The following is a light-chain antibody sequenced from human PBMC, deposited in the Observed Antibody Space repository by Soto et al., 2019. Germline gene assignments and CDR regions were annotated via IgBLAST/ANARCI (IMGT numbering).Light chain of an antibody. CDR2: GAS. CDR1: QSISSNY. V-gene: IGKV3-20*01. CDR3: QQYGSSYT. Sequence: EIVLTQSPGTLSLSPGEGATLSCRASQSISSNYLAWYQQKPGQGPRLLIYGASTRATGIPDRFSGGGSGTDFTLTISRLEPEDFAVYYCQQYGSSYTFGQGTKLEIK. J-gene: IGKJ2*01.